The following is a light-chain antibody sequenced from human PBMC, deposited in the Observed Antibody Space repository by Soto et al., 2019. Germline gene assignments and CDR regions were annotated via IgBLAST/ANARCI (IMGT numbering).Light chain of an antibody. CDR3: QQRSNWPSIT. CDR1: QSVSSY. Sequence: EMVLTQSPAPLSLSPGERATLSCRASQSVSSYLAWYQQKPGQAPRLLIYDASNRATGIPARFSGSGSGTDFTLTISSLEPEDFAVYYCQQRSNWPSITFGQGTRLEIK. J-gene: IGKJ5*01. V-gene: IGKV3-11*01. CDR2: DAS.